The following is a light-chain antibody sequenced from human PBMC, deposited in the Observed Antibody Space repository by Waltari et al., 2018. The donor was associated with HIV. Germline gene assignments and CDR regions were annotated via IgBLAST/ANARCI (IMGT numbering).Light chain of an antibody. CDR3: QVWDSSSDLVV. CDR1: NIGSKS. V-gene: IGLV3-21*04. Sequence: SYVMTQPPSVAVAPGTTARITCGGNNIGSKSVHWYQQKPGQAPVLVIYYDSDRPSGIPERFSGSNSGNTATLTISRVEAGDEADYYCQVWDSSSDLVVFGGGTKLTVL. J-gene: IGLJ2*01. CDR2: YDS.